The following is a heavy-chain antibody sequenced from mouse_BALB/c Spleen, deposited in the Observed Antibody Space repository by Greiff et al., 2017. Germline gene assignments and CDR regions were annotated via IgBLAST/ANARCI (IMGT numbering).Heavy chain of an antibody. CDR3: ARNYRYDGERPLYYAMDY. Sequence: EVKLQESGPELEKPGASVKISCKASGYSFTGYNMNWVKQSNGKSLEWIGNIDPYYGGTSYNQKFKGKATLTVDKSSSTAYMQLKSLTSEDSAVYYCARNYRYDGERPLYYAMDYWGQGTSVTVSS. CDR2: IDPYYGGT. V-gene: IGHV1-39*01. J-gene: IGHJ4*01. D-gene: IGHD2-14*01. CDR1: GYSFTGYN.